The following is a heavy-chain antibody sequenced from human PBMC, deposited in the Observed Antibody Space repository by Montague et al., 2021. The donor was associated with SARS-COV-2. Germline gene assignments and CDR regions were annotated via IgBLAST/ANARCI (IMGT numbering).Heavy chain of an antibody. CDR1: GFTFSSYG. V-gene: IGHV3-30*03. Sequence: SLRLSCAASGFTFSSYGMHWVRQAPGKGLEWVAVISYDGSNKYYADSVKGRFTISRDNSKNTLYLQMNSLRAEDTAVYYCARVLVVTYYGMDVWGQGTTVTVSS. J-gene: IGHJ6*02. CDR3: ARVLVVTYYGMDV. D-gene: IGHD3-22*01. CDR2: ISYDGSNK.